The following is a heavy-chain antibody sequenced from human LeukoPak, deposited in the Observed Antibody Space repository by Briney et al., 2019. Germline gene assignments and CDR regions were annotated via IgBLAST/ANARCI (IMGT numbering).Heavy chain of an antibody. Sequence: GGSLRLSCAASGFTFSSYGMHWVRQAPGKGLEWVSSISSSSSYIYYADSVKGRFTISRDNAKNSLYLQMNSLRAEDTAVYYCVRDVVVVPAATRTDLGEVDYWGQGTLVTVSS. CDR1: GFTFSSYG. CDR2: ISSSSSYI. V-gene: IGHV3-21*01. J-gene: IGHJ4*02. D-gene: IGHD2-2*01. CDR3: VRDVVVVPAATRTDLGEVDY.